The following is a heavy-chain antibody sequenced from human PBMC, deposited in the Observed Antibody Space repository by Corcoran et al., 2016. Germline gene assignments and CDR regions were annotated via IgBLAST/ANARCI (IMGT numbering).Heavy chain of an antibody. CDR3: AKGDGMGIAVHFDY. D-gene: IGHD6-19*01. V-gene: IGHV3-30*18. Sequence: QVQLVESGGGVVQPGRSLRLSCAASGFTFSSYGMHWVRQAPGKGLEWVAVISYDGSNKYYADSVKGRFTISRDNSKNPLYLQMNSRRAEDTVVYYCAKGDGMGIAVHFDYWGQGTLVTVSS. J-gene: IGHJ4*02. CDR1: GFTFSSYG. CDR2: ISYDGSNK.